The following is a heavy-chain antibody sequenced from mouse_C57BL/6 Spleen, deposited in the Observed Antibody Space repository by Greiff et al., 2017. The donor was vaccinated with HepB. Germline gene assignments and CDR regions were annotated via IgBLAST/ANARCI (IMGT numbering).Heavy chain of an antibody. CDR1: GYTFTSYW. D-gene: IGHD2-2*01. V-gene: IGHV1-64*01. J-gene: IGHJ3*01. Sequence: QVQLQQPGAELVKPGASVKLSCKASGYTFTSYWMHWVKQRPGQGLEWIGMIHPNSGSTNYNEKFKSKATLTVDKSSSTAYMQLSSLTSEDSAVYYCAREGYDYAGFAYWGQGTLVTVSA. CDR3: AREGYDYAGFAY. CDR2: IHPNSGST.